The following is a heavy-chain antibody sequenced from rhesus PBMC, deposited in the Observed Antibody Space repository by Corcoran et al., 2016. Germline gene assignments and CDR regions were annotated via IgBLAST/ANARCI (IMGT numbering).Heavy chain of an antibody. J-gene: IGHJ6*01. D-gene: IGHD6S26*01. V-gene: IGHV4-165*02. Sequence: QVQLQESGPGLVKPSETLSLTCAVSGGSISGYYWNWIRQPPGKGLEWIGYIGGSTGSTYSNPSLKSRVTIATDTSKNQFSLKMSSVTAADTAVYYCARIRAAGPRGYYGLDSWGQGVVVTDSS. CDR3: ARIRAAGPRGYYGLDS. CDR1: GGSISGYY. CDR2: IGGSTGST.